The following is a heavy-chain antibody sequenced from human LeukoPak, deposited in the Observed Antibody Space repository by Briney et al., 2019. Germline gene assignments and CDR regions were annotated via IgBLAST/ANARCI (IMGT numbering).Heavy chain of an antibody. CDR2: INPNSGGT. V-gene: IGHV1-2*02. D-gene: IGHD6-19*01. Sequence: ASVKVSCKASGYTFTAHYMHWVRQAPGQGLEWMGWINPNSGGTNYAQKLQGRVTMTRDTSISTAYMELNSLRSDDTAVYFCARAVADAFDVWGQGTMVTVSS. J-gene: IGHJ3*01. CDR3: ARAVADAFDV. CDR1: GYTFTAHY.